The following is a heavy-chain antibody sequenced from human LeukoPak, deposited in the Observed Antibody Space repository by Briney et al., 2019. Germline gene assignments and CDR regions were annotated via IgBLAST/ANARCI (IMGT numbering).Heavy chain of an antibody. CDR2: INAGNGNT. V-gene: IGHV1-3*01. Sequence: APVKVSCKASGYTFTSYAMHWVRQAPGQRLEWMGWINAGNGNTKYSQKFQGRVTITRDTSASTAYMELSSLRSEDTAVYYCATGIIRGSWVYYFDYWGQGTLVTVSS. CDR3: ATGIIRGSWVYYFDY. D-gene: IGHD6-6*01. J-gene: IGHJ4*02. CDR1: GYTFTSYA.